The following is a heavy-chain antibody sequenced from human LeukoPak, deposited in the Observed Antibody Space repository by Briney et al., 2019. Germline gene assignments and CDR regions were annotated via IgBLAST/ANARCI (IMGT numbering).Heavy chain of an antibody. D-gene: IGHD5-18*01. J-gene: IGHJ4*02. Sequence: SETLSLTCAVYGGSFSGYYWSWIRQPPGKGLEWIGEINHSGSTNYNPSLKSRGTISVDTSKNQFSLKLSSVTAADTAVYYCARSRGYSYGSYFDYWGQGTLVTVSS. CDR3: ARSRGYSYGSYFDY. V-gene: IGHV4-34*01. CDR1: GGSFSGYY. CDR2: INHSGST.